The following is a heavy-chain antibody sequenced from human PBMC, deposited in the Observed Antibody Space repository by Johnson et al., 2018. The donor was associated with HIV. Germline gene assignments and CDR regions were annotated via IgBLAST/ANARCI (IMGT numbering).Heavy chain of an antibody. Sequence: MQLVESGGGLVQPGRSLRLSCAASGFTFSTYGMHWVRQAPGKGLEWVAAMWYDGSNKYYADSVKGRFTISRDNSKNTLYLQMNSLRAEDTAVYYCAKGGSAVAVAFDIWGQGTMVTVSS. CDR1: GFTFSTYG. CDR2: MWYDGSNK. CDR3: AKGGSAVAVAFDI. V-gene: IGHV3-33*06. J-gene: IGHJ3*02. D-gene: IGHD6-19*01.